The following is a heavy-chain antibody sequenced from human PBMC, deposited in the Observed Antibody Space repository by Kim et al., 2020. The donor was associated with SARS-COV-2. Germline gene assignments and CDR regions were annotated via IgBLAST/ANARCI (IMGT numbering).Heavy chain of an antibody. V-gene: IGHV3-43*02. D-gene: IGHD6-13*01. CDR2: ISGDGGST. Sequence: GGSLRLSCAASGFTFDDYAMHWVRQAPGKGLEWVSLISGDGGSTYYADSVKGRFTISRDNSKNSLYLQMNSLRTEDTALYYCAKALGAAAGTGYYYYYGMDVWGQGTTVTVSS. CDR3: AKALGAAAGTGYYYYYGMDV. J-gene: IGHJ6*02. CDR1: GFTFDDYA.